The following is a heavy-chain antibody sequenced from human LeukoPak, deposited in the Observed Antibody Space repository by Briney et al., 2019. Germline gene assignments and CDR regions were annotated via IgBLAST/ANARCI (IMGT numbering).Heavy chain of an antibody. V-gene: IGHV5-51*01. CDR1: GYSFTSYW. CDR3: ARQRGTMIVVDAFDI. CDR2: IYPGDSDT. Sequence: RGESLKISCKGSGYSFTSYWIGWVRQMPGKGLEWMGIIYPGDSDTRYSPSFQGQVTISADKSISTAYLQWSSLKASDTAMYYCARQRGTMIVVDAFDIWGQGTMVTVSS. D-gene: IGHD3-22*01. J-gene: IGHJ3*02.